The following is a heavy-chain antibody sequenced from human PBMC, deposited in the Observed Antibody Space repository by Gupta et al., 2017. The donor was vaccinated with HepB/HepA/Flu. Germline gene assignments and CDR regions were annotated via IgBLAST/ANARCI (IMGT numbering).Heavy chain of an antibody. CDR3: AREIAVAGMDYYYYMDV. CDR2: IIPIFGTA. Sequence: QVQLVQSGAEVKKPGSSVKVSCKASGGTFSSYAISWVRQAPGQGLEWMGGIIPIFGTANYAQKFQGRVTITADKSTSTAYMELSSLRSEDTAVYYCAREIAVAGMDYYYYMDVWGKGTTVTVSS. V-gene: IGHV1-69*06. D-gene: IGHD6-19*01. J-gene: IGHJ6*03. CDR1: GGTFSSYA.